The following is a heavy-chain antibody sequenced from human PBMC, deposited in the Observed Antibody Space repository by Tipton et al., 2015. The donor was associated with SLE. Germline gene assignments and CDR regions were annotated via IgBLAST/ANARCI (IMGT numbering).Heavy chain of an antibody. Sequence: TLSLTCTVSGGSISSYYWSWIRQPPGKGLEWIGEINHSGSTYYNPSLKSRVTISVDTSKNQFSLKLSSVTAAGTAVYYCARLSYSGSSWGQGTLVTVSS. V-gene: IGHV4-34*01. CDR2: INHSGST. J-gene: IGHJ4*02. D-gene: IGHD1-26*01. CDR3: ARLSYSGSS. CDR1: GGSISSYY.